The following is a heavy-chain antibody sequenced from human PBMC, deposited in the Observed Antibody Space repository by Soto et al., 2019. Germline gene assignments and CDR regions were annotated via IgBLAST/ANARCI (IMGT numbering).Heavy chain of an antibody. Sequence: QVQLQQWGAGLLKPSETLSLTCAVYGGSFSGYYWSWIRQPPGKGLEWFAEINHSGSTNYNPSLKSRVTISVDKSKNQFSLKLSSVTAADTAVYYCARERGVSGSGRMDVWGQGTTVTVSS. CDR2: INHSGST. D-gene: IGHD3-10*01. CDR1: GGSFSGYY. V-gene: IGHV4-34*01. J-gene: IGHJ6*02. CDR3: ARERGVSGSGRMDV.